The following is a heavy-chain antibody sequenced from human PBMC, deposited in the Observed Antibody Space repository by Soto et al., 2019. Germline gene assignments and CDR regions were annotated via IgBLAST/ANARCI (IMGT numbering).Heavy chain of an antibody. Sequence: QVQLVQSGAEVKKPGSSVKVSCKASGGTFSNYAISWVRQAPGQGLEWMGGIIPIFGTANYAQKFQGRVTITADESTSTAYMELSSLRSEDTAVYYCARELRYSGSYYAGWFDPWGQGTLVTVSS. J-gene: IGHJ5*02. CDR1: GGTFSNYA. CDR3: ARELRYSGSYYAGWFDP. V-gene: IGHV1-69*12. CDR2: IIPIFGTA. D-gene: IGHD1-26*01.